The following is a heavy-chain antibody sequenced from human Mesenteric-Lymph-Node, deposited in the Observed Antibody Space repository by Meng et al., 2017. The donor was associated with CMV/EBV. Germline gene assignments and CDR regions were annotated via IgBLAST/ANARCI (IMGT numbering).Heavy chain of an antibody. D-gene: IGHD2-2*01. Sequence: GGSLRLSCAASGFTVSSNYMSWVRQAPGKGLEWVSVIYSGGSTYYADSVKGRFTISRDNSKNTLYLQMNSLRAEDTAVYYCARAPHCSSTSCQENYYYYYGMDVWGQGTTVTVSS. CDR3: ARAPHCSSTSCQENYYYYYGMDV. CDR1: GFTVSSNY. V-gene: IGHV3-66*02. CDR2: IYSGGST. J-gene: IGHJ6*02.